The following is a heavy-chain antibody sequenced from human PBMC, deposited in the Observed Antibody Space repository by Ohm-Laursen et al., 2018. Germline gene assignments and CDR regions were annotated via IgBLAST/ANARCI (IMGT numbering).Heavy chain of an antibody. J-gene: IGHJ6*02. CDR1: GGSISCYY. D-gene: IGHD3-3*01. Sequence: GTLSLTCSVSGGSISCYYWSWIRQPPGKGLEWIGYIYYSGSTNYNPSLKSRVTISVDTSKNQFSLKLSSVTAADTAVYYCAGLTYYDFWSGYWDEYGMDVWGQGTTVTVSS. V-gene: IGHV4-59*08. CDR2: IYYSGST. CDR3: AGLTYYDFWSGYWDEYGMDV.